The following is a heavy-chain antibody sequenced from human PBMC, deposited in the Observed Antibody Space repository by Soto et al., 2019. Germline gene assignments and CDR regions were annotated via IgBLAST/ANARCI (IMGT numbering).Heavy chain of an antibody. CDR3: ARGTVYYCPNDKCGFYFDH. CDR2: IDTNGDT. J-gene: IGHJ4*01. Sequence: QVQLQESGSGLLKPSQTLSLDCSVSGDSLRRGFHHWSWIRQTPGKGLQLIGYIDTNGDTHYDPSLRNRLNMSIVTTESRFSLKVTSVTAADTAVYYCARGTVYYCPNDKCGFYFDHWGHGALV. V-gene: IGHV4-31*03. D-gene: IGHD2-8*01. CDR1: GDSLRRGFHH.